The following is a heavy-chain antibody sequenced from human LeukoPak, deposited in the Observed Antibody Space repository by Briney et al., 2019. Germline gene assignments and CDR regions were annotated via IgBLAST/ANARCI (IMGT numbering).Heavy chain of an antibody. CDR1: GFTFISYD. Sequence: PGGALRLSCAASGFTFISYDMHWVRQATGKGLEGVSAIGTAGDTYYPGSVQRQFTISRENAKNSLYLQMNSLRAGATAVYSCARVRGTGGFAFAYWGQGTLVTVSS. J-gene: IGHJ4*02. CDR3: ARVRGTGGFAFAY. CDR2: IGTAGDT. V-gene: IGHV3-13*01. D-gene: IGHD1-1*01.